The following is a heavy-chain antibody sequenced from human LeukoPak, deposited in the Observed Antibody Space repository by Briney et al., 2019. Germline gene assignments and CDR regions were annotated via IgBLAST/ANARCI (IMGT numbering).Heavy chain of an antibody. D-gene: IGHD2-15*01. J-gene: IGHJ4*02. CDR2: IYTRGST. CDR3: ARGDIYYFDY. V-gene: IGHV4-4*07. CDR1: GGYISSYY. Sequence: SSETLSLTCTVPGGYISSYYWSWLRQPAGNGLEWIGRIYTRGSTNYNPSLKSQVTMSVETSKNQYSLKLSSVTAADTAVYYCARGDIYYFDYWGQGTLVTVSS.